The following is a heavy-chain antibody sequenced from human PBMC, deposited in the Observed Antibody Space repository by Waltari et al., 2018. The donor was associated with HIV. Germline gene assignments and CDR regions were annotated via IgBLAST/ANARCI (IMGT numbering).Heavy chain of an antibody. V-gene: IGHV3-23*04. J-gene: IGHJ4*02. CDR3: AKDPRRRALFYFES. Sequence: QLVESGGGLAQPGGSLRLSCSVSGFSVNSYALSWVRQTPGKGLEWVSGISGSGESTYNVDSVKGRFTISRDNSKNTLYLQMDSLTVADTGIYYCAKDPRRRALFYFESWGQGTLVTVSS. CDR2: ISGSGEST. CDR1: GFSVNSYA.